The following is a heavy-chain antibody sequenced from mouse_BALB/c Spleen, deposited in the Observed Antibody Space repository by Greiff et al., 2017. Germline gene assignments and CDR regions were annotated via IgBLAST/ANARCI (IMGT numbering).Heavy chain of an antibody. CDR3: ARGDYYGSSLYWYFDV. D-gene: IGHD1-1*01. J-gene: IGHJ1*01. Sequence: QVQLQQSGPELVKPGASVKMSCKASGYTFTDYVISWVKQRPGQGLEWIGEIYPGSGSTYYNEKFKGKATLTADKSSNTAYMQLSSLTSEDSAVYFCARGDYYGSSLYWYFDVWGAGTTVTVSS. CDR1: GYTFTDYV. V-gene: IGHV1-77*01. CDR2: IYPGSGST.